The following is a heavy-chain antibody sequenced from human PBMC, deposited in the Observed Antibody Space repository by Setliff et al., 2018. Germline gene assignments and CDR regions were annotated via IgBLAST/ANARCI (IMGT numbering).Heavy chain of an antibody. V-gene: IGHV1-18*01. CDR2: ISPYSGET. CDR1: GFRFTSFG. D-gene: IGHD2-2*01. CDR3: ARDRHMVVIPAARAHFDN. Sequence: ASVKVSCKTSGFRFTSFGFSWVRQAPGQGLEWMGWISPYSGETNYAQEFQGRVTITTDESTNTAYMELSSLRSDDTAVYFCARDRHMVVIPAARAHFDNWGQGTLVTVSS. J-gene: IGHJ4*02.